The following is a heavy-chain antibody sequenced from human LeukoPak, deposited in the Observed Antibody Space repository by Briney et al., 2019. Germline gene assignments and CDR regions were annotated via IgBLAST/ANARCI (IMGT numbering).Heavy chain of an antibody. CDR1: GGSISSYD. CDR3: ARCYDYYMDV. D-gene: IGHD2-2*01. CDR2: IYYSGST. V-gene: IGHV4-59*01. J-gene: IGHJ6*03. Sequence: PSETLSLTCTVSGGSISSYDLNWIRQPPGHGLEWIGYIYYSGSTNYDPSLKSRVTISVDTSKNQFSLKVSSVTAADTAVYYCARCYDYYMDVWGKGTTVTVSS.